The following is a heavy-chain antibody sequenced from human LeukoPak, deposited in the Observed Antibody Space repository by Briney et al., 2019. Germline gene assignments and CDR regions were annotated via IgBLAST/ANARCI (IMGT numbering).Heavy chain of an antibody. CDR2: IYDSGNT. Sequence: KPSETLSLTCTVSGASVSSYYWSWMRQPPRKGLLGLGYIYDSGNTNYNPTLKSRVTISVDTSKNQFSLKLSSVTAADTAVYYCARHDSSGWNNWIDPWGQGTLVTVSS. CDR3: ARHDSSGWNNWIDP. CDR1: GASVSSYY. D-gene: IGHD3-22*01. J-gene: IGHJ5*02. V-gene: IGHV4-59*08.